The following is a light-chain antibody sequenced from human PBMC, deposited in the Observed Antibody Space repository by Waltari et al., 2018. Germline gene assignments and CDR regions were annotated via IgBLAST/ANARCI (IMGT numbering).Light chain of an antibody. J-gene: IGKJ1*01. CDR1: QSILYSSNNKNY. V-gene: IGKV4-1*01. CDR2: WAS. CDR3: QQYYSGRT. Sequence: DIVMTQSPDSLAVSLGERATINCNSSQSILYSSNNKNYLAWYQQRPGQPPKLLISWASTRESGVPDRFSGSGSETDFTLTISSLQAEDVAVYYCQQYYSGRTFGQGTKVEIK.